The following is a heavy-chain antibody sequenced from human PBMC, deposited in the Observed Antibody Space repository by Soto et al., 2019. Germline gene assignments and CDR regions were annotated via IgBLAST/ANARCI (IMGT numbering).Heavy chain of an antibody. CDR3: EIATPPPYYDILTVYYGFHYYYGMDV. J-gene: IGHJ6*02. V-gene: IGHV1-69*06. Sequence: SVKVSCKASGGTFSSYAISWVRQAPGQGLEWMGGIIPIFGTANYAQKFQGRVTITADKSTRTAYTELSSLRSEGTAVCYCEIATPPPYYDILTVYYGFHYYYGMDVWGQGTTVTVSS. CDR2: IIPIFGTA. CDR1: GGTFSSYA. D-gene: IGHD3-9*01.